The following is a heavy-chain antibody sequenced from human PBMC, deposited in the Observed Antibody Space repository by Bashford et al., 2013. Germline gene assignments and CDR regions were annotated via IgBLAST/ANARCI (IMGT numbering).Heavy chain of an antibody. D-gene: IGHD3-22*01. J-gene: IGHJ3*02. CDR3: ARVKVVVWNSYAFDI. Sequence: VASVKVSCKASGFTFTSSAMQWVRQARGQRLEWIGWIVVGSGNTNYAQKFQERVTITRDMSTSTAYMELSSLRSEDTAVYYCARVKVVVWNSYAFDIWGQGTMVTVSS. CDR1: GFTFTSSA. V-gene: IGHV1-58*02. CDR2: IVVGSGNT.